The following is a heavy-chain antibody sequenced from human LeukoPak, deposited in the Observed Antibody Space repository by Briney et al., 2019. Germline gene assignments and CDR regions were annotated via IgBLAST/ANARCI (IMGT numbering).Heavy chain of an antibody. Sequence: GGSLRLSCAASGFTFSSYAMHWVRQAPGKGLEYVSAISSNGGSTYYANSVKGRFTISRDNSKNTLYLQMGSPRAEDMAVYYCARDLSGSPAPWGQGTLVTVSS. CDR1: GFTFSSYA. J-gene: IGHJ5*02. CDR2: ISSNGGST. CDR3: ARDLSGSPAP. V-gene: IGHV3-64*01. D-gene: IGHD1-26*01.